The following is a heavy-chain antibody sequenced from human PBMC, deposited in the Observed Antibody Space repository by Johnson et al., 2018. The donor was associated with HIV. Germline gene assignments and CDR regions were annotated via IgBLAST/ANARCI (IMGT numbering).Heavy chain of an antibody. CDR3: TTRRVVGATPTPDDAFDI. J-gene: IGHJ3*02. D-gene: IGHD1-26*01. CDR1: GFTVSSNY. Sequence: VQLVESGGGLVQPGGSLRLSCAASGFTVSSNYMSWVRQAPGKGLEWVSVISSGGSTYYADSVKGSFTISRDNSKNTLSLQMNSLKTEDTAVYYCTTRRVVGATPTPDDAFDIWGQGTMVTVSS. V-gene: IGHV3-66*04. CDR2: ISSGGST.